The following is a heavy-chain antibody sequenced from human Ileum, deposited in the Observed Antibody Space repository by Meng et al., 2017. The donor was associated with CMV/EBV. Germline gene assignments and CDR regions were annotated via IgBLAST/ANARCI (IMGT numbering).Heavy chain of an antibody. CDR1: GFTFSNYA. CDR3: AKDRSSTWYRGLDV. V-gene: IGHV3-23*01. CDR2: ISGSDGST. D-gene: IGHD6-13*01. Sequence: GESLKISCAASGFTFSNYAMNWVRQAPGKGLEWVSTISGSDGSTSYAHSVKGRFTISRDNSKNTLYLQMSSLRAEDTAVYYCAKDRSSTWYRGLDVWGQGSMVTVAS. J-gene: IGHJ6*02.